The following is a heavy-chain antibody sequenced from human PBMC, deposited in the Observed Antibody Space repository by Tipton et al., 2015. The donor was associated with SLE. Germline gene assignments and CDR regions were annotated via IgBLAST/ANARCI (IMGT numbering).Heavy chain of an antibody. CDR3: ASITRDGADDY. V-gene: IGHV4-34*01. D-gene: IGHD1-14*01. J-gene: IGHJ4*02. CDR2: INHSGST. Sequence: TLSLTCAVYGGSFSGYYWSWIRQPPGKGLEWIGEINHSGSTNYNPSLKSRVTISVDTSKNQFSLKLSSVTAADTAVYHCASITRDGADDYWGQGTLVTVSS. CDR1: GGSFSGYY.